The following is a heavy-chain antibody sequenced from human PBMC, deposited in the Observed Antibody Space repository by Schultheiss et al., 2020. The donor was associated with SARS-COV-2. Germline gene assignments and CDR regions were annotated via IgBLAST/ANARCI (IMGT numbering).Heavy chain of an antibody. CDR3: ASSGGGNWFDP. Sequence: ASVKVSCKASGGTFRNYAISWVRQAPGQGLEWMGGISAYNGNTNYAQKLQGRVTMTTDTSTSTAYMELSRLRSDDTAVYYCASSGGGNWFDPWGQGTLVTVSS. J-gene: IGHJ5*02. D-gene: IGHD3-10*01. V-gene: IGHV1-18*01. CDR1: GGTFRNYA. CDR2: ISAYNGNT.